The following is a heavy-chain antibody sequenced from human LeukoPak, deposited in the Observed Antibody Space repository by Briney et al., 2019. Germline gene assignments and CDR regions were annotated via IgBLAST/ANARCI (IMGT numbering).Heavy chain of an antibody. V-gene: IGHV1-2*02. D-gene: IGHD4-17*01. J-gene: IGHJ3*02. CDR2: INPNSGGT. CDR3: ARDYGDYAPTDAFDI. CDR1: GYTLTGYY. Sequence: ASVKVSCKASGYTLTGYYMHWVRQAPGQGLEWMGWINPNSGGTNYAQKFQGRVTITRDTSISTAYMELSRLRSDDTTVYYCARDYGDYAPTDAFDIWGQGTMVTVSS.